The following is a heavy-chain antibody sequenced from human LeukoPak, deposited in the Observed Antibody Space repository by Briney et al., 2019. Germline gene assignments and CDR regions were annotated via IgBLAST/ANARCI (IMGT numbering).Heavy chain of an antibody. V-gene: IGHV3-23*01. CDR2: ISGSGGST. Sequence: PGGSLRLSCAASGFTFSSYGMSWVRQAPGKGLEWVSAISGSGGSTYYADSVKGRFTISRDNSKNTLYLQMNSLRAEDTAVYYCATFGPQRYPQYYGSGSYYNAHDAFDIWGQGTMVTVSS. J-gene: IGHJ3*02. D-gene: IGHD3-10*01. CDR3: ATFGPQRYPQYYGSGSYYNAHDAFDI. CDR1: GFTFSSYG.